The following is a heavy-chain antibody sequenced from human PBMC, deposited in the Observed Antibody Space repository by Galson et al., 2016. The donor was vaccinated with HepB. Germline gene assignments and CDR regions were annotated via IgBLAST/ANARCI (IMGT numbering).Heavy chain of an antibody. CDR1: GGSISSSSYY. D-gene: IGHD6-13*01. J-gene: IGHJ6*02. Sequence: SETLSLTCTVSGGSISSSSYYWVWIRQPPGKGLEWIGSLYYSGTSHYNPSLKSRLSISVGTSKNQFTLKLSSVTAADTAVYYCAAMGAISAGGTSSYFYALDVWGQGTAVIVSS. V-gene: IGHV4-39*01. CDR2: LYYSGTS. CDR3: AAMGAISAGGTSSYFYALDV.